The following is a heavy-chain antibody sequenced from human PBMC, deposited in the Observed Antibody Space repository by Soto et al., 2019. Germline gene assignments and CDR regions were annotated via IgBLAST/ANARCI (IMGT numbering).Heavy chain of an antibody. Sequence: QLQLQESGPGLVKPSETLSLTCTVSGGSFTSYFWSWIRQAPGKGLEWIGYTLHSGSTNYNPSLKSRFTISVDASKYQFSLEVNSVTAADTAVYFCAREIASSGAPYHDMDVWGNGTTVTVSS. J-gene: IGHJ6*03. CDR3: AREIASSGAPYHDMDV. CDR1: GGSFTSYF. CDR2: TLHSGST. D-gene: IGHD6-13*01. V-gene: IGHV4-59*01.